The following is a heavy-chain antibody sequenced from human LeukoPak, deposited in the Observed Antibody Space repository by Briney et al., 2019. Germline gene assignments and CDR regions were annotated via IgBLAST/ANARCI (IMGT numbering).Heavy chain of an antibody. V-gene: IGHV4-34*01. J-gene: IGHJ4*02. CDR1: GGSFSGYY. CDR2: INHSGST. D-gene: IGHD1-26*01. CDR3: ATSSGSYFYYFDY. Sequence: PSETLSLTCAVYGGSFSGYYWSWIRQPPGKGLEWIGEINHSGSTNYNPSLKSRVTISVDTSKNQFSLKLSSVTAADTAVYYCATSSGSYFYYFDYWGQGTLVTVSS.